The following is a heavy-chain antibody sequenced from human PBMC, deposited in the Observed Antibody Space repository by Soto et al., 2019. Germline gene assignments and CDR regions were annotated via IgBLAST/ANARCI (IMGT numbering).Heavy chain of an antibody. Sequence: GGSLRLSCAASGLTVSSSYMTWVRQAPGKGLEWVSFSSATGAGTYYADSVKGRFTISRDNSKNTLYLQMTSLRADDTAVYYCAKDRRAGGNYGFYSDFWGQGALVTVSS. CDR3: AKDRRAGGNYGFYSDF. J-gene: IGHJ4*02. D-gene: IGHD1-7*01. V-gene: IGHV3-23*01. CDR2: SSATGAGT. CDR1: GLTVSSSY.